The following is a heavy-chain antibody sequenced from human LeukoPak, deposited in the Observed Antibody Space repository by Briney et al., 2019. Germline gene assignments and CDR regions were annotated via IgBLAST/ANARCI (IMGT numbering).Heavy chain of an antibody. CDR3: AKDRCSSSWGNRCDY. CDR1: GFTFSSYG. V-gene: IGHV3-23*01. D-gene: IGHD6-13*01. J-gene: IGHJ4*02. Sequence: GGSLRLSCAASGFTFSSYGMHWVRQAPGKGLEWVSAISGSGGSAYYADSVKGRFTISRDNSKNTLYLQMNSLRAEDTAVYYCAKDRCSSSWGNRCDYWGQGTLVTVSS. CDR2: ISGSGGSA.